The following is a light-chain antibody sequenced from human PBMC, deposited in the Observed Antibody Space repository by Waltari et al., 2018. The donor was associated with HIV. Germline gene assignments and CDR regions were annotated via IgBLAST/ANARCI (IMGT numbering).Light chain of an antibody. V-gene: IGLV2-14*03. CDR3: KSKTSSSTPCV. CDR1: SSYVGGYNS. CDR2: DVS. Sequence: QSALTQPASVSGSPGQSITISCTGTSSYVGGYNSFPWYQQHPGKAPKLIIYDVSNRPSGVPYRFSGSKSGNTASLTISGLQAEDEADYYCKSKTSSSTPCVFGTGTKVTVL. J-gene: IGLJ1*01.